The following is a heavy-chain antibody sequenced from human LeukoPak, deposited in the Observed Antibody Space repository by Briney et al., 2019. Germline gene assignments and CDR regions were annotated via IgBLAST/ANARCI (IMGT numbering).Heavy chain of an antibody. CDR3: ARLGITGTTLSGFDP. Sequence: GESLKISCKGSGYSFTYNWIGWVRQMPGKGLEWMGIIYPGDSDTRYSPSFQGQVTISADKSISTAYLQWSSLKASDTAMYYCARLGITGTTLSGFDPWGQGTLVTVSS. V-gene: IGHV5-51*01. CDR2: IYPGDSDT. D-gene: IGHD1-7*01. J-gene: IGHJ5*02. CDR1: GYSFTYNW.